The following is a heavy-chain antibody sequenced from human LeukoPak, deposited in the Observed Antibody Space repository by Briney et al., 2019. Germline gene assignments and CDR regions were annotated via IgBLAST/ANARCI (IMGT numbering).Heavy chain of an antibody. CDR3: ARAYGGGYCSSTSCYGGIDY. CDR1: GYTFTSYG. CDR2: ISAYNGNT. J-gene: IGHJ4*02. V-gene: IGHV1-18*01. D-gene: IGHD2-2*01. Sequence: ASVKVSCKASGYTFTSYGISWVRQAPGQGLEWMGWISAYNGNTNYAQKLQGRVTMTTDTSTSTAYMELRSLRSDDTALYYCARAYGGGYCSSTSCYGGIDYWGQGTLVTVSS.